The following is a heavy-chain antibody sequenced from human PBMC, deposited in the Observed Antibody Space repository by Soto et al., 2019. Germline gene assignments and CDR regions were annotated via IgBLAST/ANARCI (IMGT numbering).Heavy chain of an antibody. CDR1: GGSIRSYY. D-gene: IGHD1-1*01. CDR3: ARATTGSYYFDY. CDR2: IYDSGRI. V-gene: IGHV4-59*01. Sequence: PSETLSLTCTVSGGSIRSYYWSWIRQTPGKGLEWIGYIYDSGRIKYNPSLKSRVTISGDTSKNQFSLKLSSVTAADTAVYYCARATTGSYYFDYWGQGTLVTV. J-gene: IGHJ4*02.